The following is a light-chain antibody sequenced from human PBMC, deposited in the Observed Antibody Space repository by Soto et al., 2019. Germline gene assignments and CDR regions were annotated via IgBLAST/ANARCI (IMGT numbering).Light chain of an antibody. CDR1: QSLSSNY. J-gene: IGKJ5*01. CDR2: GVS. Sequence: EIVMTQSPATLSVSPWERATLSCRASQSLSSNYLAWYQQKPGQAPRLLIYGVSSRATGVPVSFSGSGSGTDFTLTISRLEPEDFAVYYCQQYVSTPITFGQGTRLEIK. CDR3: QQYVSTPIT. V-gene: IGKV3-20*01.